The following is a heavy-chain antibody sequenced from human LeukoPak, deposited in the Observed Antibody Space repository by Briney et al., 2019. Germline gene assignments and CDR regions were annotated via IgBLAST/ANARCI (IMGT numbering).Heavy chain of an antibody. D-gene: IGHD6-13*01. Sequence: ASVKVSCKASGYTFTSYGISWVRQAPGQGLERMGWISAYNGNTNYAQKLQGRVTMTTDTSTSTAYMELRSLRSDDTAVYYCARFLSSHDAFDIWGQGTMVTVSS. V-gene: IGHV1-18*01. CDR3: ARFLSSHDAFDI. CDR2: ISAYNGNT. CDR1: GYTFTSYG. J-gene: IGHJ3*02.